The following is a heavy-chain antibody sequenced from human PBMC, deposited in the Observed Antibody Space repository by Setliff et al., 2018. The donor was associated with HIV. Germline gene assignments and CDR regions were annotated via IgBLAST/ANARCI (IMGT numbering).Heavy chain of an antibody. J-gene: IGHJ3*02. Sequence: SETLSLTCTVSGGSMNIHYWSWIRQPPGKGLEWIGSIYYSGSTNYNPSLKSRVTISVDTSKNQFSLRLTSVTAADTATYYCASFVGATGGYIWGQGTKVTVSS. V-gene: IGHV4-59*08. CDR2: IYYSGST. CDR1: GGSMNIHY. CDR3: ASFVGATGGYI. D-gene: IGHD1-26*01.